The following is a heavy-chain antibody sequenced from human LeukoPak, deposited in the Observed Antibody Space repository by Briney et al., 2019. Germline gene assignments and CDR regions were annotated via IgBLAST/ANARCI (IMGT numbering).Heavy chain of an antibody. CDR1: GLTFSSYD. V-gene: IGHV3-48*03. CDR2: ISSSGTTI. J-gene: IGHJ1*01. Sequence: GGSLRLSCAAAGLTFSSYDMYWVRQAPGKGLEWVSYISSSGTTIYYADSVKGRFTISRDNHKHLVYLQMNSLRAEDTAVYYCVPADAGPNPPISAEIFQNWGQGTLGTVSS. CDR3: VPADAGPNPPISAEIFQN. D-gene: IGHD1-14*01.